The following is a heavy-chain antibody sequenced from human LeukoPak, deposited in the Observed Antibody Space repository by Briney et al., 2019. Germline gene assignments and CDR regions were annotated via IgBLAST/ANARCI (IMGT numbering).Heavy chain of an antibody. V-gene: IGHV4-4*07. CDR3: ATDISGGYSSSWYPNWFDP. CDR1: GGSISSYY. Sequence: SETLSLTCTVSGGSISSYYWSCIRQPAGKGLEWIGRIYTSGSTTYNPSLKSRVTMSVDTSKNQFSLKLSSVTAADTAVYYCATDISGGYSSSWYPNWFDPWGQGTLVTVSS. D-gene: IGHD6-13*01. J-gene: IGHJ5*02. CDR2: IYTSGST.